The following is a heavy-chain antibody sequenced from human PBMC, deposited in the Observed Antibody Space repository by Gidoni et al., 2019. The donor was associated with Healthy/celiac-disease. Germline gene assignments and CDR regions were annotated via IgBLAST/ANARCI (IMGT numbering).Heavy chain of an antibody. D-gene: IGHD3-10*01. CDR1: GFTFSSYA. V-gene: IGHV3-23*01. Sequence: EVQLLESGGGLVQPGGSLRLPCAPSGFTFSSYAMSWVRQAPGQGLEWVSAISGSGGSTYYADSVKGRFTISRDNSKNTLYLQMNSLRAEDTAVYYCAKVWGPTVRAPMDVWGQGTTVTVSS. CDR3: AKVWGPTVRAPMDV. J-gene: IGHJ6*02. CDR2: ISGSGGST.